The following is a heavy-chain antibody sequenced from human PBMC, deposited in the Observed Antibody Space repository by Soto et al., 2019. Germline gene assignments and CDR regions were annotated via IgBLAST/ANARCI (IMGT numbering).Heavy chain of an antibody. CDR1: GGSFIIYY. D-gene: IGHD3-9*01. CDR2: INHSGSN. CDR3: ARGGSNDWQVAFDI. J-gene: IGHJ3*02. V-gene: IGHV4-34*01. Sequence: SETLSLTCVVSGGSFIIYYYNCIRHSPGKWLEWIGEINHSGSNNYSPSLKSRVTMSLDTSKNQFSLKLTSVTAADTAVYYCARGGSNDWQVAFDIWGQGTMVTVS.